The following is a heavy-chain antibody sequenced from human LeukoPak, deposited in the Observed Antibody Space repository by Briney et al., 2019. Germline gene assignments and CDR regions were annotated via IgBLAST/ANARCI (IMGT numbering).Heavy chain of an antibody. D-gene: IGHD1-1*01. CDR2: IYPGDSDT. Sequence: GASLKISCQGSGYRFTSYWIGWVRQMPGKGLEWMGVIYPGDSDTRYSPSFQGQVTISADKSISTAYLQWSSLKASDTAMYYCARLLERRPDAFDIWGQGTMVTVSS. CDR1: GYRFTSYW. CDR3: ARLLERRPDAFDI. J-gene: IGHJ3*02. V-gene: IGHV5-51*01.